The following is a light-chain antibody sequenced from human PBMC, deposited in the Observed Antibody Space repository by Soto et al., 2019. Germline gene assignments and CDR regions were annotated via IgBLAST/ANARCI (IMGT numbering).Light chain of an antibody. CDR1: QRISSW. V-gene: IGKV1-5*01. CDR3: QQYNSYSRT. Sequence: DIQMTQSPSTLSASVGDRVTSTCRASQRISSWLAWYQQKPGKAPKLLIYDAASLESGVPSRFSGSGSVTEFNLAISSLLPDDVSTYYCQQYNSYSRTFGQGTKLEIK. J-gene: IGKJ2*01. CDR2: DAA.